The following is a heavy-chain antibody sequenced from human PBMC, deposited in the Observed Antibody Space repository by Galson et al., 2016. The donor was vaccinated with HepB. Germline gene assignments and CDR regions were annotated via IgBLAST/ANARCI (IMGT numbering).Heavy chain of an antibody. CDR2: IYWDDDK. J-gene: IGHJ4*02. CDR1: GFSLSSIGVG. V-gene: IGHV2-5*02. CDR3: AQRTAVAGFNY. Sequence: PALVKPTQTLTLTCTFSGFSLSSIGVGVGWLRQPPGKALEWLAVIYWDDDKRYSPSLKSRLTITKDTSKNQVVLTMTNMDPVDTATYYCAQRTAVAGFNYWGRGTLVTVSA. D-gene: IGHD6-19*01.